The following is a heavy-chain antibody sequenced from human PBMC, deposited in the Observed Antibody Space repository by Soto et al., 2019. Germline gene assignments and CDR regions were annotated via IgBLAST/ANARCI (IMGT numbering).Heavy chain of an antibody. CDR3: ARALKRITIFGVVISPMDV. CDR2: INPNSGGT. J-gene: IGHJ6*03. V-gene: IGHV1-2*02. CDR1: GYTFTGYY. D-gene: IGHD3-3*01. Sequence: GASVKVSCKASGYTFTGYYMHWVRQAPGQGLEWMGWINPNSGGTNYAQKLQGRVTMTTDTSTSTAYMELRSLRSDDTAVYYCARALKRITIFGVVISPMDVWGKGTTVTVSS.